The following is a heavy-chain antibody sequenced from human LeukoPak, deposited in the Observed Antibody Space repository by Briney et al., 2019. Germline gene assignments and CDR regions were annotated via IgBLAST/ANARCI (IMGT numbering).Heavy chain of an antibody. D-gene: IGHD3-22*01. Sequence: WGSLTLTCPASGFTYLSYGMHGLRQPPAKELAWVAVISSDGSNKHYVDTVKGRFTIPRENPQQTLYLQANNLTAEDRAVYYCSGACHLGIVVVMLDYWGQGTLVTVSS. CDR3: SGACHLGIVVVMLDY. CDR1: GFTYLSYG. V-gene: IGHV3-30*03. J-gene: IGHJ4*02. CDR2: ISSDGSNK.